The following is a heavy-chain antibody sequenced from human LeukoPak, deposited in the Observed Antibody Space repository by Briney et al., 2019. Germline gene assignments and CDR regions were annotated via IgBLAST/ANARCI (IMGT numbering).Heavy chain of an antibody. D-gene: IGHD3-3*01. CDR2: INAGNGNT. Sequence: ASAKVSCKASGYTFTSYAMHWVRQAPGQRLEWMGWINAGNGNTKYSQKFQGRVTITRDTSASTAYMELSSLRSEDTAVYYCARQNDFWSGYYDYYYGMDVWGQGTTVTVSS. CDR1: GYTFTSYA. V-gene: IGHV1-3*01. CDR3: ARQNDFWSGYYDYYYGMDV. J-gene: IGHJ6*02.